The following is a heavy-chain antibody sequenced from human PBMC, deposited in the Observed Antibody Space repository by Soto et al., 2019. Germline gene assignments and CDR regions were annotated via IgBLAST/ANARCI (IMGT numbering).Heavy chain of an antibody. CDR2: INHSGST. J-gene: IGHJ6*02. V-gene: IGHV4-34*01. CDR3: ARAYDSSGYYARGMDV. Sequence: PSETLSLTCAVYGGSFSGYYWSWIRQPPGKGLEWIGEINHSGSTNYNPSLKSRVTISVDTSKNQFSLKLSSVTAADTAVYYCARAYDSSGYYARGMDVWGQGTTVTVSS. D-gene: IGHD3-22*01. CDR1: GGSFSGYY.